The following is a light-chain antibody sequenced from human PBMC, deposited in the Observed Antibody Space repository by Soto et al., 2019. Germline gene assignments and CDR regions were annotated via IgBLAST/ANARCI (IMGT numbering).Light chain of an antibody. CDR2: DAS. CDR3: QQRSNWPPLT. J-gene: IGKJ4*01. CDR1: QSVSSY. Sequence: EIVLTQSRATLSLSPGERATLSCRASQSVSSYLAWYQQKPGQAPRLLIYDASNRATGIPARFSGSGSGTDFTLTISSLEPEDSAVYYCQQRSNWPPLTFGGGTKVEIK. V-gene: IGKV3-11*01.